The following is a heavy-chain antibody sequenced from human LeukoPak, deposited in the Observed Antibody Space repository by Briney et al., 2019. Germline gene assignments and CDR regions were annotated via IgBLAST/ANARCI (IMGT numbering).Heavy chain of an antibody. CDR1: GFTLSNAW. D-gene: IGHD6-13*01. V-gene: IGHV3-21*01. Sequence: GGSLRLSCAASGFTLSNAWMSWVRQAPGKGLEWVSSISSSSSYIYYADSVKGRFTISRDNAKNSLYLQMNSLRAEDTAVYYCARSSMAAANAFDIWGQGTMVTVSS. CDR2: ISSSSSYI. J-gene: IGHJ3*02. CDR3: ARSSMAAANAFDI.